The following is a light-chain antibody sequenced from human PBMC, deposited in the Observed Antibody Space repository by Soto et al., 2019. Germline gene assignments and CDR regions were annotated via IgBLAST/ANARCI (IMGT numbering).Light chain of an antibody. V-gene: IGKV1-5*01. CDR3: QQYKVYPYT. Sequence: DIQMTQSPSTLSASIGDTVTLTCRASQSLTGRLAWYQQKPGRPPKLLIYDVSTLDSGVPSRFSGSGSGADLTLTIISLRPDDFATFYCQQYKVYPYTFGQGTRL. CDR1: QSLTGR. CDR2: DVS. J-gene: IGKJ2*01.